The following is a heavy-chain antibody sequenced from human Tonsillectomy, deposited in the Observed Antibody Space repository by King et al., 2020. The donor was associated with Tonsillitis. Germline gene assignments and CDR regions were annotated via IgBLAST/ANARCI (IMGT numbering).Heavy chain of an antibody. CDR3: ASDSGFDY. Sequence: VQLVESGGGLVQPGGSLRLSCAASGFTFSTFEMNLVRQAPGMGPEWVSYISRCGRNIYYEDSVKGRFTISRNNAKNSLYLQMNSLRAEDTAVYYCASDSGFDYWGQGTLVTVSS. CDR2: ISRCGRNI. V-gene: IGHV3-48*03. J-gene: IGHJ4*02. CDR1: GFTFSTFE. D-gene: IGHD2-15*01.